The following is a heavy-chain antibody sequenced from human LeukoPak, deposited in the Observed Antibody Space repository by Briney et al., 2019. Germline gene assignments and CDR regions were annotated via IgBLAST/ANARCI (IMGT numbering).Heavy chain of an antibody. V-gene: IGHV3-11*05. J-gene: IGHJ4*02. CDR3: ARDLPEGGSYTPYFDS. D-gene: IGHD1-26*01. CDR1: GFTFRDYY. Sequence: PGGSLRLSCAASGFTFRDYYMSWIRQAPGKGLEWISYIGTSSAHTNYADSVKGRFTISRDNANNSMYLQMNSLRAEDTAVYYCARDLPEGGSYTPYFDSWGQGTLVTVSS. CDR2: IGTSSAHT.